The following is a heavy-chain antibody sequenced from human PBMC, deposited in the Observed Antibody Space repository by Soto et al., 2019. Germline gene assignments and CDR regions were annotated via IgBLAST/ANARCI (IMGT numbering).Heavy chain of an antibody. CDR2: IVPNVGTV. Sequence: QMQLVQSGAEVKKPGSSVKVSCKASGGTLSSFINYPINWVRQAPGQGLEWMGGIVPNVGTVNYAQKFQGRGTITAEKSTGTAYLAVSSLRSEDTDLYYCARRDTSGFLRYFDNWGQGTLVTVSS. CDR1: GGTLSSFINYP. CDR3: ARRDTSGFLRYFDN. V-gene: IGHV1-69*06. D-gene: IGHD3-3*01. J-gene: IGHJ4*02.